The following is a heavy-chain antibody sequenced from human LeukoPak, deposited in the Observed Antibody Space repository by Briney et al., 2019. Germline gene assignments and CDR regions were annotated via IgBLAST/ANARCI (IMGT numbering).Heavy chain of an antibody. Sequence: PGGSLRLSCTGFGFSFGDNAIIWFRQSPGKGLEWVSLSRSRAHGGTTDYAASVMGRFTMSRDDSKNIAYLQMDSLETEDTAVYYCSRVERSSINNYYYYMAVWGKGTSVTVSS. V-gene: IGHV3-49*03. CDR3: SRVERSSINNYYYYMAV. CDR2: SRSRAHGGTT. CDR1: GFSFGDNA. D-gene: IGHD2-2*01. J-gene: IGHJ6*03.